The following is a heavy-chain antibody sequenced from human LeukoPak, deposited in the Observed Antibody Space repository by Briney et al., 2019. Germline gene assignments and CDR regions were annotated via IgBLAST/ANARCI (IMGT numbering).Heavy chain of an antibody. CDR1: GGSISSGDYY. CDR3: ARVLRVTQIFDY. D-gene: IGHD2-21*02. V-gene: IGHV4-30-4*01. J-gene: IGHJ4*02. CDR2: IYYSGST. Sequence: PSETLSLTCTVSGGSISSGDYYWSWIRQPPGKGLEWIGYIYYSGSTYYNPSLKSRVTISVDTSKNQFSLKLSSVTAADTAVYYCARVLRVTQIFDYWGQGTLVTVSS.